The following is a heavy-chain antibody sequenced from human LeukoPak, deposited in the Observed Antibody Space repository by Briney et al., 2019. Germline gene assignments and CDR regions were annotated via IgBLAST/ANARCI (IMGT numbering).Heavy chain of an antibody. J-gene: IGHJ4*02. D-gene: IGHD1-26*01. V-gene: IGHV3-23*01. Sequence: GGSLRLSCAASGFTFSSYAMSWVRQAPGKGVEWVSAISGSGGSTYYADSVKGRFTISRDNSKNTLYLQMNSLRAEDTAVYYCANGNSGSPGEDYWGQGTLVTVSS. CDR1: GFTFSSYA. CDR3: ANGNSGSPGEDY. CDR2: ISGSGGST.